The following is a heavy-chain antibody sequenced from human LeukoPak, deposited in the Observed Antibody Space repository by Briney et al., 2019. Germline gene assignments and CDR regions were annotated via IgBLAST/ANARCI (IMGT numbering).Heavy chain of an antibody. Sequence: PGGSLRLSCAASGFTFSSYAMSWVRQAPGKGLEWVSSTGGSGDNTFYADSVKDRFTISRDNSKNTLFLQMNSLRAGDTAVYYCAKGRGTTVTSAANYWGQGTLVTVSS. CDR1: GFTFSSYA. J-gene: IGHJ4*02. CDR2: TGGSGDNT. D-gene: IGHD4-17*01. V-gene: IGHV3-23*01. CDR3: AKGRGTTVTSAANY.